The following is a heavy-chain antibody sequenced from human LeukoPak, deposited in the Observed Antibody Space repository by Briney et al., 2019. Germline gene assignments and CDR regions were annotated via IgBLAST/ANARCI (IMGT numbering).Heavy chain of an antibody. J-gene: IGHJ3*02. CDR1: GGSISSYY. D-gene: IGHD6-19*01. Sequence: SETLSLTRTVSGGSISSYYWSWIRQPPGKGLEWIGYIYYSGSTNYNPSLKSRVTISVDTSKNQFSLKLSSVTAADTAVYYCARARVWYSSGWRAFDIWGQGTMVTVSS. CDR2: IYYSGST. CDR3: ARARVWYSSGWRAFDI. V-gene: IGHV4-59*01.